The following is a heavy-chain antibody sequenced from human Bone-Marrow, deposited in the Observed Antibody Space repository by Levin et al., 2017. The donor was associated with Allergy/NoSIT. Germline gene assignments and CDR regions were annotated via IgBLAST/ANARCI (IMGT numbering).Heavy chain of an antibody. V-gene: IGHV2-5*02. J-gene: IGHJ4*01. CDR2: IYWDDDK. Sequence: SGPTLVKPTQTLTLTCTFSGFSLSTTGVGVAWIRQPPGKALEWLGMIYWDDDKRHSPSLESRLTITKDTAKNQVVLTMTNMGPVDTATYYCAHSLGFGEVLRREQWGHGILVTVSS. CDR1: GFSLSTTGVG. D-gene: IGHD3-10*01. CDR3: AHSLGFGEVLRREQ.